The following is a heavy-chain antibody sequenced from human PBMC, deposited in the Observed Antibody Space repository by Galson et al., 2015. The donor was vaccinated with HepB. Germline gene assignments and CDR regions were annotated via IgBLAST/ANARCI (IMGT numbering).Heavy chain of an antibody. CDR3: ARGPYSTSADAFDI. J-gene: IGHJ3*02. Sequence: SVKVSCKASGGTFSSYAISWVRQAPGQGLEWMGGIIPIFGTANYAQKFQGRVTITADKSTSTAYMELSSLRSEDTAVYYCARGPYSTSADAFDIWGQGTMVTVSS. CDR2: IIPIFGTA. CDR1: GGTFSSYA. V-gene: IGHV1-69*06. D-gene: IGHD6-6*01.